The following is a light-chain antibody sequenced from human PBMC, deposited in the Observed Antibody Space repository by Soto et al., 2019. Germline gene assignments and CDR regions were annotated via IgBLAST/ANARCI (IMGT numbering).Light chain of an antibody. Sequence: DIQMTQSPSTLSASVEDRVTITCRASQSIGDLLAWYQQKPGEAPKVLIYKASYLESGVPSRFSGSGSGTEFSLTISSLQPGDLATYYCQHYSDFSVTFGQGTKVDIK. J-gene: IGKJ1*01. CDR2: KAS. CDR1: QSIGDL. CDR3: QHYSDFSVT. V-gene: IGKV1-5*03.